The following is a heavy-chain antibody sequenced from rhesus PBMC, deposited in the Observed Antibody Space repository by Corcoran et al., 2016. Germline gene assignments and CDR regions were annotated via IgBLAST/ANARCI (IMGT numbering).Heavy chain of an antibody. V-gene: IGHV4-80*01. J-gene: IGHJ4*01. CDR2: INCNSGIT. Sequence: QVQLQESGPGLVKPSETLSLTCTVSGASISSYWWSWIRQPPGKGLEWIGEINCNSGITNHNPPLMSRVTISRDPSKNQFSLKLGSVTAADTAVYYCAIGGDIVVVVSATPVDYWGQGVLVTVSS. CDR3: AIGGDIVVVVSATPVDY. CDR1: GASISSYW. D-gene: IGHD2-8*01.